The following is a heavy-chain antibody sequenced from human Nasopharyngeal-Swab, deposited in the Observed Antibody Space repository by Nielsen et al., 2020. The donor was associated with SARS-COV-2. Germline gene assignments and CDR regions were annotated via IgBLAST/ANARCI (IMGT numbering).Heavy chain of an antibody. J-gene: IGHJ2*01. CDR2: ISYDGSNK. CDR1: GFTFSSYA. Sequence: GGSLRLSCAASGFTFSSYAMHWVRQAPGTGLEWVAIISYDGSNKYYADSVKGRIAISRDNSKNTLYLQMNSLRDEDTAVYYCARDRGGSYWYLDLWGRGTLVTVSS. V-gene: IGHV3-30*09. D-gene: IGHD3-16*01. CDR3: ARDRGGSYWYLDL.